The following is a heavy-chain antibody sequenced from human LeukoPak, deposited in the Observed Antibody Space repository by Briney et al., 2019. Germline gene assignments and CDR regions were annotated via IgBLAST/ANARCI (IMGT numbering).Heavy chain of an antibody. D-gene: IGHD3-16*01. CDR3: ARDRKGGPNYYYGMDV. CDR2: INPSGGST. CDR1: GYTFTSYY. Sequence: GASVNVSCKASGYTFTSYYMHWVRQAPGQGLEWMGIINPSGGSTSYAQKFQGRVTMTRDTSTSTVYMELSSLRSEDTAVYYCARDRKGGPNYYYGMDVWGQGTTVTVSS. V-gene: IGHV1-46*01. J-gene: IGHJ6*02.